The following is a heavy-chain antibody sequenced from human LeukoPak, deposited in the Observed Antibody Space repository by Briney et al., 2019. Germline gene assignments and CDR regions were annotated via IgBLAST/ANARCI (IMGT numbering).Heavy chain of an antibody. J-gene: IGHJ4*02. CDR3: AADYGDYVSPSD. Sequence: GGSVRHPCAASGFNFRDSAMHWVRQPPGKGLEGVAVSSYDGTNKYYADSVNGRFTISRDNSKNTLFLQMNNLRLEDTAVYYCAADYGDYVSPSDWGQGSLGTVSS. CDR1: GFNFRDSA. V-gene: IGHV3-30*04. D-gene: IGHD4-17*01. CDR2: SSYDGTNK.